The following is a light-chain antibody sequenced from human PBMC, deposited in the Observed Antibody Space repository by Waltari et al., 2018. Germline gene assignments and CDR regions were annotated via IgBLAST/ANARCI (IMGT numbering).Light chain of an antibody. V-gene: IGLV2-23*02. J-gene: IGLJ3*02. Sequence: QSALTQPASVSGSPGQSITISCPGTSSDVWAYKLVSWYQQHAGQVPKLIIYEVNKRPSGFSTRFSGSRSGNTASLTISGLQAEDEATYFCCSYAGTTSWLFGGGTKVTVL. CDR2: EVN. CDR1: SSDVWAYKL. CDR3: CSYAGTTSWL.